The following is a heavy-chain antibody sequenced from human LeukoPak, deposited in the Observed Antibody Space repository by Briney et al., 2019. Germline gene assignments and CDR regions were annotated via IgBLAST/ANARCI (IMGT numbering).Heavy chain of an antibody. J-gene: IGHJ4*02. Sequence: ASVKVSCKVSGYTLTELSMHWVRQAPGKGLEWMGGFDPEDGETIYAQKFQGRVTMTEDTSTDTAYMELSSLRSEDTAVYYCAIGIYGDYEIDYWGQGTLVTVSS. CDR2: FDPEDGET. CDR3: AIGIYGDYEIDY. D-gene: IGHD4-17*01. CDR1: GYTLTELS. V-gene: IGHV1-24*01.